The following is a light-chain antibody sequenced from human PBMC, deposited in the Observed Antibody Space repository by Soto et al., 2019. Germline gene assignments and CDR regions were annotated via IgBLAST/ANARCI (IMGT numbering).Light chain of an antibody. CDR1: VLAKKY. CDR3: YSAADNNLGV. CDR2: KDS. V-gene: IGLV3-27*01. Sequence: SYELTQPSSVSVSPGQTARITCSGAVLAKKYARWFQQKPGQAPVLVIYKDSERPSGIPERFSGSSSGTTVTSTISGAQVEDEADYYCYSAADNNLGVFGGGTKLTVL. J-gene: IGLJ3*02.